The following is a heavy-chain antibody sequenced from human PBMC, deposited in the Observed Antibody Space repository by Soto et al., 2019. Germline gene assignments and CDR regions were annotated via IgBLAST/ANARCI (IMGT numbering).Heavy chain of an antibody. V-gene: IGHV3-73*02. J-gene: IGHJ4*02. CDR3: PRHGGYHNETSDY. CDR1: GFTFSGSA. CDR2: IRSERNSYAT. D-gene: IGHD5-12*01. Sequence: EVQLVESGGGLVQSGGSLKLSCTASGFTFSGSAIHWVRQAPGKGLEWVGRIRSERNSYATAYAASLEGRVAISRDDSKNAAYLQINSLRIEDTAVYYCPRHGGYHNETSDYWAQGTLVTVSS.